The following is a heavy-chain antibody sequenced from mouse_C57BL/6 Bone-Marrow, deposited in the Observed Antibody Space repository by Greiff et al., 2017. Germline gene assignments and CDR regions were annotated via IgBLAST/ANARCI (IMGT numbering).Heavy chain of an antibody. CDR1: GYTFTDYY. J-gene: IGHJ4*01. CDR2: IYPGSGNT. CDR3: ARRDGSRYYAMDY. D-gene: IGHD1-1*01. Sequence: QVQLQQSGAELVRPGASVKLSCKASGYTFTDYYINWVKQRPGQGLEWIARIYPGSGNTYYNEKFKGKATLTAGKSSSTAYMQLSSLTSEDSAVYFCARRDGSRYYAMDYWGQGTSVTVSS. V-gene: IGHV1-76*01.